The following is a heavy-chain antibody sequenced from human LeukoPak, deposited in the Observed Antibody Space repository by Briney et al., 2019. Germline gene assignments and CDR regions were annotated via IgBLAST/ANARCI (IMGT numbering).Heavy chain of an antibody. CDR2: FSGSGGST. Sequence: GGSLRLSCAASGFTFITYAMSWVSQAPGKGLEWVSVFSGSGGSTYYADSVKGRFTISRDNSRNTLYLQMNSLRAEDTAVYYCAKSVAGYNSGGFDYWGQGTLVTVSS. V-gene: IGHV3-23*01. CDR3: AKSVAGYNSGGFDY. J-gene: IGHJ4*02. CDR1: GFTFITYA. D-gene: IGHD6-19*01.